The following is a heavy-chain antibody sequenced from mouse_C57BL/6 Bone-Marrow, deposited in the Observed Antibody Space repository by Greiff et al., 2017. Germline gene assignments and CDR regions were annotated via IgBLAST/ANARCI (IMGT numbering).Heavy chain of an antibody. CDR2: ISNGGGST. CDR3: DRHPYDYDGDWYFDD. D-gene: IGHD2-4*01. V-gene: IGHV5-12*01. J-gene: IGHJ1*03. Sequence: DVHLVESGGGLVQPGGSLTLSCAASGFTFSDYYMYWVRQTPEKSLEWVAYISNGGGSTYYPDTVKGRFTISRDNAKNTLYLQLSRLKSEDTAMYYCDRHPYDYDGDWYFDDWGTGTTVTVSS. CDR1: GFTFSDYY.